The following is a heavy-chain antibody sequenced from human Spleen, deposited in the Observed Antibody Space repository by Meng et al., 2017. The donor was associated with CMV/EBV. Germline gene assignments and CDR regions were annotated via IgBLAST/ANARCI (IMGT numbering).Heavy chain of an antibody. V-gene: IGHV3-30-3*01. D-gene: IGHD2-2*02. J-gene: IGHJ6*02. CDR1: RFPFSRYA. CDR2: ISYDGSNK. Sequence: GESLKISCTASRFPFSRYAIHWVRQAPGKGLEWVAVISYDGSNKYYADSVKGRITISRDNSKNTLYLQMNSLRAEDTAVYYCARVYCSSTSCYTPFLGMDVWGQGTTVTVSS. CDR3: ARVYCSSTSCYTPFLGMDV.